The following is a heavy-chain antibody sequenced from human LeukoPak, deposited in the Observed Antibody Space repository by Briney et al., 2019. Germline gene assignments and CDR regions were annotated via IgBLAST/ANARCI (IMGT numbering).Heavy chain of an antibody. Sequence: KSSETLSLTCTVSGGSISSSSYYWGWIRQPPGKGLEWIGEINHSGSTNYNPSLKSRVTISVDTSKNQFSLKLSSVTAADTAVYYCARDRYSLGYWGQGTLVTVSS. J-gene: IGHJ4*02. CDR2: INHSGST. D-gene: IGHD5-18*01. CDR3: ARDRYSLGY. CDR1: GGSISSSSYY. V-gene: IGHV4-39*07.